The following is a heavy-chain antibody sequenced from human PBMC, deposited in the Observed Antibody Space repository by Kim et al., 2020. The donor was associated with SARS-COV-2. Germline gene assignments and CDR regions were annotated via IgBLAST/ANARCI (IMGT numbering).Heavy chain of an antibody. D-gene: IGHD3-22*01. J-gene: IGHJ4*02. CDR3: VKKISPGSRDYYDSSGYPWDFAY. V-gene: IGHV3-64D*06. CDR2: ISSNGGST. Sequence: GGSLRLSCSASGFTFSSYAMHWLRQAPGKGLEYVSAISSNGGSTYYADSVKGRFTISKDNSKNTLYLQMSSLRAEDTAVYYCVKKISPGSRDYYDSSGYPWDFAYWGQGTLVTVSS. CDR1: GFTFSSYA.